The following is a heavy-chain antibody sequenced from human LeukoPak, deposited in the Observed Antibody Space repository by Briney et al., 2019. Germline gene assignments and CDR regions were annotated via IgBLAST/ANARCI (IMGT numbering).Heavy chain of an antibody. Sequence: GASVMVSCKASGYTFTGHYMHWVRQAPGQGLEWMGWINPISGGTNFAQKFQGRVTVTRDTSISTAYMELSRLRSDDTAVYYCARGMEPLNLYYMDVWGKGTTVTVSS. CDR2: INPISGGT. CDR1: GYTFTGHY. D-gene: IGHD1-26*01. V-gene: IGHV1-2*02. CDR3: ARGMEPLNLYYMDV. J-gene: IGHJ6*03.